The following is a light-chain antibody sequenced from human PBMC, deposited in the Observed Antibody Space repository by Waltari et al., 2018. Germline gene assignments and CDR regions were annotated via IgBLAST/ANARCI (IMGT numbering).Light chain of an antibody. J-gene: IGKJ1*01. Sequence: EIVLTQSPGTLSLSPWERATLSCRASQSVSSSYLAWHQQKPGQAPRLLIYGVSSRATGIPDRFSGSGSGTDFTLTISRLEPEDFAVYYCQQYGTSPQTFGQGTKLEIK. CDR2: GVS. CDR1: QSVSSSY. CDR3: QQYGTSPQT. V-gene: IGKV3-20*01.